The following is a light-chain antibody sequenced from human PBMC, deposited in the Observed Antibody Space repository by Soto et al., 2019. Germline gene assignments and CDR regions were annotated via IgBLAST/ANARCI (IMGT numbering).Light chain of an antibody. CDR2: AAS. J-gene: IGKJ4*01. V-gene: IGKV1D-12*01. Sequence: IQMCQSPCAVSASVGGGCTITCLASQGISSRLAWYQQKPGKAPKLLIYAASNLQSDVPSRFTGSGSGTDFTLTISSLQPEDFATYYCQQTDSFPLTFGGGTKVDIK. CDR1: QGISSR. CDR3: QQTDSFPLT.